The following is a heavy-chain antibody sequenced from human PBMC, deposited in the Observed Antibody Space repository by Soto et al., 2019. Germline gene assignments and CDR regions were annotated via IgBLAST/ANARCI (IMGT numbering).Heavy chain of an antibody. CDR2: INAGNGNT. CDR3: ARQLLGLDDAFDI. J-gene: IGHJ3*02. Sequence: ASVKVSCKASGYTFTSYAMHWVRQAPGQRLEWMGWINAGNGNTKYSQKFQGRVTITRDTSASTAYMELSSLRSEDTAVYYCARQLLGLDDAFDIWGQGTMVTVSS. CDR1: GYTFTSYA. D-gene: IGHD3-10*01. V-gene: IGHV1-3*01.